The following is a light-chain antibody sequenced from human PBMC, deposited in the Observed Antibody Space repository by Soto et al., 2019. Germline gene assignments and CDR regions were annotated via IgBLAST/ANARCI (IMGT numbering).Light chain of an antibody. V-gene: IGLV2-14*03. J-gene: IGLJ3*02. Sequence: QSALTQPASVSGSPGQSITISCTGTSSDVGGYDHVSWYQQHPGKAPKLIIYDVTVRPSGISPRFSGSKSDKTASLAVSGLQPEDEADYYCSSYTNKDTLLFGGGTKLTVL. CDR2: DVT. CDR3: SSYTNKDTLL. CDR1: SSDVGGYDH.